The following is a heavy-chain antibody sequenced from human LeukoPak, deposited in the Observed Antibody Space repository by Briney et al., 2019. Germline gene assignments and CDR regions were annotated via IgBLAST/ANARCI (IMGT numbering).Heavy chain of an antibody. CDR2: MNPNSGNT. V-gene: IGHV1-8*01. CDR1: GYTFTSYD. Sequence: ASVNVSCKASGYTFTSYDINWVRQATGQGLEWMGWMNPNSGNTGYARKFQGRVTMTRNTSISTAYMELSSLRSEDTAVYYCARANYDYVWGSYRFDYWGQGTLVTVSS. CDR3: ARANYDYVWGSYRFDY. J-gene: IGHJ4*02. D-gene: IGHD3-16*02.